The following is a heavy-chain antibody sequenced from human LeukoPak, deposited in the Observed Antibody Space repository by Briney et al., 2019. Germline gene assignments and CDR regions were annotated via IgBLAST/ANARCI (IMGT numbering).Heavy chain of an antibody. CDR3: CVPRGGSVY. Sequence: PGGSLSLSCSASGFTFSTFAMHWVRQAPGKGPEYVSGITSNGGKTYYADSLKGRFTISRDNSKNTLCLQMGSLRAEDTAVYYCCVPRGGSVYWGQGTLVTVSS. CDR1: GFTFSTFA. V-gene: IGHV3-64D*06. CDR2: ITSNGGKT. D-gene: IGHD1-1*01. J-gene: IGHJ4*02.